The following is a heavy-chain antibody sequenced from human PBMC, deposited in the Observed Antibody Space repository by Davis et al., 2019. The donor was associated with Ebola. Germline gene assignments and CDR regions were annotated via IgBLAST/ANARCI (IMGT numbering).Heavy chain of an antibody. CDR2: ISGSGATT. CDR3: AKGGARYFYHYYGMDV. J-gene: IGHJ6*02. Sequence: GESLKISCAASGFTFSNAWMNWVRQAPGKGLEWVSGISGSGATTYYAHSVKGRFTISRDNSKNTLYLQMNSLRADDTALYYCAKGGARYFYHYYGMDVWGQGTTVTVSS. CDR1: GFTFSNAW. D-gene: IGHD2/OR15-2a*01. V-gene: IGHV3-23*01.